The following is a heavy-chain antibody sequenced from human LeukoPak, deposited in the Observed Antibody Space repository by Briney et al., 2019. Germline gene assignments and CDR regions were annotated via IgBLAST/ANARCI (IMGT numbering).Heavy chain of an antibody. J-gene: IGHJ4*02. D-gene: IGHD6-19*01. CDR2: INSDGSST. CDR3: ARETSDGLSGGSGDPIFDY. CDR1: GFTFSSYA. Sequence: GGSLRLSCAASGFTFSSYAMSWVRQAPGKGLVWVSRINSDGSSTSYADSVEGRFTISRDNAKNTLYLQMNSLRAEDTAVYYCARETSDGLSGGSGDPIFDYWGQGTLVTVSS. V-gene: IGHV3-74*01.